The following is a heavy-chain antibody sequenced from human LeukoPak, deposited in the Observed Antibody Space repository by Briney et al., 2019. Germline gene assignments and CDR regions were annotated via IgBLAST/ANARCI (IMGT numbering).Heavy chain of an antibody. CDR1: GGTFSSYA. Sequence: ASVKVSCKASGGTFSSYAISWVRQAPGQGLEWMGGIIPIFATANYAQKFRRRVTITPDESTSTAYMELSSLRSEDTAVYYCARGPITTRSHFDYWGQGTLVTVSS. CDR3: ARGPITTRSHFDY. V-gene: IGHV1-69*13. J-gene: IGHJ4*02. D-gene: IGHD3-22*01. CDR2: IIPIFATA.